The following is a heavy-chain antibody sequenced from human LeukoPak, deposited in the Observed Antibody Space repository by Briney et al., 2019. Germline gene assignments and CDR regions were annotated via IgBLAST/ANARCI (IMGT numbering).Heavy chain of an antibody. CDR2: IYYSGST. V-gene: IGHV4-39*01. D-gene: IGHD6-13*01. CDR1: GGTISSSSYY. Sequence: SETLSLTCTAFGGTISSSSYYWGRIRHPPGKGLKWSGSIYYSGSTYYNPSLKSRVTISVDTSKNQFSLKLSSVTAADTAVYYCARRYSSSYYGMDVWGQGTTVTVSS. CDR3: ARRYSSSYYGMDV. J-gene: IGHJ6*02.